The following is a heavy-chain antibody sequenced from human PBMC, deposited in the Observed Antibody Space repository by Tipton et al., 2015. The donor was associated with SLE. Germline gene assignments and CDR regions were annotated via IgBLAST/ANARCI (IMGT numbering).Heavy chain of an antibody. J-gene: IGHJ3*02. CDR2: IYYSGST. Sequence: TLSLTCTVSGGSISSRDYHWGWIRQPPGKGLEWIGNIYYSGSTYHNPSLKSRVTISLNTPKNHFSLKLSSVTAADTAVYYCARQPAAFDIWGQGTRVTVSS. CDR1: GGSISSRDYH. CDR3: ARQPAAFDI. V-gene: IGHV4-39*01.